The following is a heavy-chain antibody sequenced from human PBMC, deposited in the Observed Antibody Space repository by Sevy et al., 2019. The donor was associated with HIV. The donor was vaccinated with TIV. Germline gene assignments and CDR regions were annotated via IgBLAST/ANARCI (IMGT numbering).Heavy chain of an antibody. Sequence: GGSLRLSCAASGFTFRTFAMSWVRQAPGKGLQWVSSISDTGTSTYYADSVEDRFTISRDNSKKTLYLQMNSLRAEDTALYYCGKYAGDFPHFDYWGQGTLVTVSS. V-gene: IGHV3-23*01. J-gene: IGHJ4*02. D-gene: IGHD7-27*01. CDR1: GFTFRTFA. CDR3: GKYAGDFPHFDY. CDR2: ISDTGTST.